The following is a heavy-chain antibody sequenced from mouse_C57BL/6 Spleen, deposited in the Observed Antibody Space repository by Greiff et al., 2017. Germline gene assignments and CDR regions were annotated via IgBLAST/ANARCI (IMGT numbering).Heavy chain of an antibody. CDR2: INPSTGGT. Sequence: VQLQQSGPELVKPGASVKISCKASGYSFTGYYMNWVKQSPEKSLEWIGEINPSTGGTTYNQKFKAKATLTVDKSSSTAYMQLKCLTSEDSAVYYCARAGEGSFDVWGTGTTVTVSS. CDR3: ARAGEGSFDV. V-gene: IGHV1-42*01. D-gene: IGHD2-13*01. CDR1: GYSFTGYY. J-gene: IGHJ1*03.